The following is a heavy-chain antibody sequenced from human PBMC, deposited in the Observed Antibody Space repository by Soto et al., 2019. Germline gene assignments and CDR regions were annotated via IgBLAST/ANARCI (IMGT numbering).Heavy chain of an antibody. D-gene: IGHD6-13*01. V-gene: IGHV3-30*18. CDR1: GFIFSSYA. J-gene: IGHJ4*02. CDR2: ISYDGSNK. Sequence: QVQLVESGGGVVQPGRSLRLSCAASGFIFSSYAMHWVRQAPGKGLEWVAVISYDGSNKYYADSLKGRFTISRDNSKNTLYLQMNSLRAVDTGVYYCAEDRGYRSNWYGDFDYWGQGTLVTVSS. CDR3: AEDRGYRSNWYGDFDY.